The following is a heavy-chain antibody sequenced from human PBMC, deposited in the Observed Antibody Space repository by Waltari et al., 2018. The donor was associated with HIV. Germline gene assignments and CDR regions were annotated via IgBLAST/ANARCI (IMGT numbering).Heavy chain of an antibody. V-gene: IGHV3-53*01. Sequence: CAASGFTVSSNYMSWVRQAPGKGLEWVSVIYSGGSTYYADSVKGRFTISRDNSKNTLYLQMNSLRAEDTAVYYCAGRITIFGVVHWGQGTLVTVSS. CDR1: GFTVSSNY. CDR2: IYSGGST. D-gene: IGHD3-3*01. J-gene: IGHJ4*02. CDR3: AGRITIFGVVH.